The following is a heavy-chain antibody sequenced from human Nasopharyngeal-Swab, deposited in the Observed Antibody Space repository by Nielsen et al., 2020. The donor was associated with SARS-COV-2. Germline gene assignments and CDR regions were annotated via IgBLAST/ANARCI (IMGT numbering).Heavy chain of an antibody. CDR1: GFIFSSYS. V-gene: IGHV3-48*01. J-gene: IGHJ3*02. D-gene: IGHD1-1*01. Sequence: GESLKISCVASGFIFSSYSMNWVRQAPGKGLEWVSYISSAGTSIYYADSVKGRFTISRDNAKDSLYMQMNILRSEDTAVYYCAKGQRTSGTRAFDIWGQGTMVTVSS. CDR3: AKGQRTSGTRAFDI. CDR2: ISSAGTSI.